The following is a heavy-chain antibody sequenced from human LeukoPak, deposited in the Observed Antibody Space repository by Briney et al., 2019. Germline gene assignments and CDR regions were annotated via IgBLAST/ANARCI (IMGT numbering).Heavy chain of an antibody. D-gene: IGHD4-17*01. V-gene: IGHV3-48*03. CDR2: ISSSGSTI. Sequence: GGSLRLSCAAPGFTFSSYEMNWVRQAPGKGLEWVSYISSSGSTIYYADSVKGRFTISRDNAKNSLYLQMNSLRAEDTAVYYCARDRTVTTRSYYYYYYGMDVWGQGTTVTVSS. J-gene: IGHJ6*02. CDR3: ARDRTVTTRSYYYYYYGMDV. CDR1: GFTFSSYE.